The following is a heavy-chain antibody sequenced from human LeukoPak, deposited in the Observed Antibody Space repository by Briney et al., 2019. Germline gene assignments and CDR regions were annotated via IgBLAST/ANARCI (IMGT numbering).Heavy chain of an antibody. CDR1: GFTFGSYS. J-gene: IGHJ4*02. Sequence: PGGSLRLSCAASGFTFGSYSMNWVRQAPGKGLEWVSSISSSSSYIYYADSVKGRFTISRDNTKNSPYLQMNSLRAEDTAVYYCARDWSGYDLGAFDYWGQGTLVTVSS. CDR3: ARDWSGYDLGAFDY. V-gene: IGHV3-21*01. CDR2: ISSSSSYI. D-gene: IGHD5-12*01.